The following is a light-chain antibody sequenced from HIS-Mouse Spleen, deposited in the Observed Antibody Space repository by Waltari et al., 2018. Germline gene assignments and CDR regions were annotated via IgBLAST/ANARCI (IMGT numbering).Light chain of an antibody. Sequence: IVLTQSPSASASLGASVKLTCTLSSGHSSYAIAWHQQQPEKGPRYLMKLNSDGSHSKGDGIPARFSGSSSGAERYLTISSLQSEDEADYYCQTWGTGIRVFGGGTKLTVL. CDR2: LNSDGSH. CDR3: QTWGTGIRV. CDR1: SGHSSYA. J-gene: IGLJ3*02. V-gene: IGLV4-69*01.